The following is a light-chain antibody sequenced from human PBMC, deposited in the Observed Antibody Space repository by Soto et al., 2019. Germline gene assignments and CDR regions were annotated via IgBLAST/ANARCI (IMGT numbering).Light chain of an antibody. J-gene: IGLJ1*01. CDR3: SSYTTSSSLYV. CDR2: EVS. Sequence: QSVLTQPASVSGSPGQTITISCTGTSSDVGGYNSVSWYQHHPGKAPKLIIYEVSNRPAGVSNRFSGSKSGNTASLTISGGQAEDEAAYYCSSYTTSSSLYVFGSGTKVTVL. CDR1: SSDVGGYNS. V-gene: IGLV2-14*01.